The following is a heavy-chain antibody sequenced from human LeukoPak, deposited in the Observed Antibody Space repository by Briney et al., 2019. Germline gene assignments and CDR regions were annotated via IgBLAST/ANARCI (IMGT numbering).Heavy chain of an antibody. Sequence: GGSLRLSCAASGFTFSDHIMSWVRQLPGKRLEWVAYVSGSGSTVYYADSVKGRLTISRDNGKSSLYLQMNSLRVEDTALYYCVRQFASWGQGTLVTVSS. CDR1: GFTFSDHI. CDR3: VRQFAS. CDR2: VSGSGSTV. V-gene: IGHV3-48*01. J-gene: IGHJ4*02.